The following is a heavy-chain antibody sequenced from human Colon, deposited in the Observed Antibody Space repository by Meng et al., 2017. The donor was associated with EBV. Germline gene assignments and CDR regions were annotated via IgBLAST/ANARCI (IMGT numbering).Heavy chain of an antibody. D-gene: IGHD2-15*01. CDR2: MNQSGST. J-gene: IGHJ4*02. CDR1: GGRSSNFY. V-gene: IGHV4-34*01. CDR3: ARAWGYCSSGSCRTG. Sequence: VQLQQSAAGLLKTSDTLSLTCAVYGGRSSNFYWSWIRQPPGKGLELIGEMNQSGSTNYNPSLKSRVTISVDASKTQFSLKLSSVTAADTAVYYCARAWGYCSSGSCRTGWGQGTLVTVSS.